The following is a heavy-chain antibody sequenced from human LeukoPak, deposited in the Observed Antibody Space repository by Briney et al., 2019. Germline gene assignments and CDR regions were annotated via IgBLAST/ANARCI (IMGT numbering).Heavy chain of an antibody. V-gene: IGHV4-39*01. D-gene: IGHD2-15*01. CDR1: GGSISSSSYY. J-gene: IGHJ4*02. CDR2: IYYSGST. CDR3: TRYSYYFGY. Sequence: SETLSLTCTVSGGSISSSSYYWGWIRQPPGKGLEWIGSIYYSGSTYYNPSLKSRVTISVDTSKNQFSLKLSSVTAADTAVYYCTRYSYYFGYWGQGTLVTVSS.